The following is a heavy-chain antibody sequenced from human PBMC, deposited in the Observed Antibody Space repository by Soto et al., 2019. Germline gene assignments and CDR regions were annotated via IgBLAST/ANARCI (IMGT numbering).Heavy chain of an antibody. J-gene: IGHJ4*02. Sequence: SETLSLTCTVSGGSISSYYWSWIRQPPGKGLEWIGYIYNSGSTNYNPSLRSRIIISVDTSKNQFSLKLTSVTAADTAVYYCATGRSYYVPDSWGKGTLVTVSS. CDR3: ATGRSYYVPDS. CDR2: IYNSGST. CDR1: GGSISSYY. D-gene: IGHD1-26*01. V-gene: IGHV4-59*01.